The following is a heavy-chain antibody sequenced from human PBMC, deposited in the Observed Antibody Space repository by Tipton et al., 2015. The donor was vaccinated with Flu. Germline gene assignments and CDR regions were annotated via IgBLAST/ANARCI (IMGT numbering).Heavy chain of an antibody. D-gene: IGHD2-21*01. CDR3: ARYCGVDCYPHWYFDL. CDR1: GFTFTDYW. Sequence: QSGAEVKKPGESLKISCKGSGFTFTDYWIGWVRQMPGKGLEWIGIIYPDDSDTRHSPSFEGQVTISADKSTSTAYLQWNSLKASDSAMYYCARYCGVDCYPHWYFDLWGRGTLVTVSS. J-gene: IGHJ2*01. CDR2: IYPDDSDT. V-gene: IGHV5-51*01.